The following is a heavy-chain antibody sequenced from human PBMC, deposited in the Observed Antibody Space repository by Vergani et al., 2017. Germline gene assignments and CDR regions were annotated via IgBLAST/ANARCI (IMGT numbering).Heavy chain of an antibody. CDR1: GASVNSYY. Sequence: QVKLQESGPGLVKPSETLSLTCTVSGASVNSYYWSWIRQPPGKGLEWVGYVSFRGDTLYGPSFKARMTISLNTSSNQFSLYLTSVTAADTAVYYCARARIDYGAGSPDYWGQGTLVTVSS. CDR2: VSFRGDT. D-gene: IGHD3-10*01. V-gene: IGHV4-59*02. CDR3: ARARIDYGAGSPDY. J-gene: IGHJ4*02.